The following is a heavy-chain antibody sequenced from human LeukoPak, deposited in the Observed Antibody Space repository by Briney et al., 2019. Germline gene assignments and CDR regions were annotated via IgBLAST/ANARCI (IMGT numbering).Heavy chain of an antibody. CDR2: IDTKTGNP. V-gene: IGHV7-4-1*02. D-gene: IGHD3-22*01. CDR3: AIHPSDSSGYFSY. CDR1: GYTFSSCA. Sequence: ASVKVSCKASGYTFSSCAINWVRQAPGQGLEYMGWIDTKTGNPTYAQGFTGRFVFSLDTSVSTAYLQISSLKAEDTAVYYCAIHPSDSSGYFSYWGQGALVTVSS. J-gene: IGHJ4*02.